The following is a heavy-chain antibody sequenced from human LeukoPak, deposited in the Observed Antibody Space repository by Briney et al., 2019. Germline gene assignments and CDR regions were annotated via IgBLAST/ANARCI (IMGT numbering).Heavy chain of an antibody. CDR3: ARAADPYYYDSSGYYLSGY. V-gene: IGHV1-18*01. D-gene: IGHD3-22*01. CDR2: ISAYNGNT. J-gene: IGHJ4*02. Sequence: ASVKVSCKASGYTFTSYGISWVRQAPGQGLEWMGWISAYNGNTNYAQKLQGRVTMTTDTSTSTAYMELRSLRSDDTAVYYCARAADPYYYDSSGYYLSGYWGQGTLVTVSS. CDR1: GYTFTSYG.